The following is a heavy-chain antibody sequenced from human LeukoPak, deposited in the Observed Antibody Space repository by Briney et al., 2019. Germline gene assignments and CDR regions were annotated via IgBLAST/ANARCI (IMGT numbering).Heavy chain of an antibody. V-gene: IGHV5-51*01. D-gene: IGHD6-13*01. CDR3: ARLYSSSENGESLGFDC. CDR2: IYPGDSDT. Sequence: GESLKISFKGSGYIFTNYWIAWVRQMPGKGLEWMGIIYPGDSDTRYSPSFQGQVTISTDKSITTAYLQWSSLTASDSAMYYCARLYSSSENGESLGFDCWGQGTLVTVSS. CDR1: GYIFTNYW. J-gene: IGHJ4*02.